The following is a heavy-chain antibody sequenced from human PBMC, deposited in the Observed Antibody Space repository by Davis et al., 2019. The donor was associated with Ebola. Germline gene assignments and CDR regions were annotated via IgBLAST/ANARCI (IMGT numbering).Heavy chain of an antibody. CDR2: ISYDGSDI. CDR1: GFTSGDYG. V-gene: IGHV3-30*18. D-gene: IGHD1-1*01. CDR3: AKLVGVTGTADDFDL. Sequence: GESLKISCTASGFTSGDYGMSWFRQAPGKGLEWVGIISYDGSDIKYGDSVKGRFTISRDNSKNTLFLQMSSLTSDDTAVYYCAKLVGVTGTADDFDLWGHGTMVTVSS. J-gene: IGHJ3*01.